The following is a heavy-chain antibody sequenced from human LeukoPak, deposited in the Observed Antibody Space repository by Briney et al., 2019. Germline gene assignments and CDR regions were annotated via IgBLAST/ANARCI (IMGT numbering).Heavy chain of an antibody. D-gene: IGHD6-13*01. CDR3: AKGYSSTWIKNYFDS. CDR1: GFSFSGHW. CDR2: ISPTGSTT. J-gene: IGHJ4*02. Sequence: GGSLRLSCTASGFSFSGHWMHWARQLPGKGLVWVSRISPTGSTTSYADSVKGRFTVSRDNAKNTLYLQVNNLRAEDTAVYYCAKGYSSTWIKNYFDSWGQGTLVTVSS. V-gene: IGHV3-74*01.